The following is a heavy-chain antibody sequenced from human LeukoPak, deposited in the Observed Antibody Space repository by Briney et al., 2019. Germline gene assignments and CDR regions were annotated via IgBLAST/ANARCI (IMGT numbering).Heavy chain of an antibody. V-gene: IGHV3-23*01. CDR3: AKSIGGVVVVAADY. CDR1: GFTFSTYA. Sequence: GGSLRLSCAASGFTFSTYAMTWVRQSPGKGLEWVSVISGSGGTTYYADSVKGRFTLSRDNSKNTVFLQMNSLRAEDTAVYYCAKSIGGVVVVAADYWGQGTLVTVSS. D-gene: IGHD2-15*01. CDR2: ISGSGGTT. J-gene: IGHJ4*02.